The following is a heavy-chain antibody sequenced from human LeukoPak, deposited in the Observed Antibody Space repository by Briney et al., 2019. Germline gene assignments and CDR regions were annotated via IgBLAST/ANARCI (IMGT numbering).Heavy chain of an antibody. Sequence: GASVKVSCKASGYTFTSYGISWVRQAPGQGLEWMGWISAYNGNTNYAQKLQGRVTMTTDTSTSTAYMELRSLRSDDTAVYYCARDYSSSWSDYYYYYGMDVWGQGTTVTVSS. V-gene: IGHV1-18*01. J-gene: IGHJ6*02. CDR2: ISAYNGNT. D-gene: IGHD6-13*01. CDR1: GYTFTSYG. CDR3: ARDYSSSWSDYYYYYGMDV.